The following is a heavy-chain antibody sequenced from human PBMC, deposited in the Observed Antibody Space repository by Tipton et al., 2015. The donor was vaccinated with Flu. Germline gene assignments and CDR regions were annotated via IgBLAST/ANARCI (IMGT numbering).Heavy chain of an antibody. J-gene: IGHJ3*02. CDR1: GGFFSGYY. V-gene: IGHV4-34*01. CDR3: ARGPCSGGNCYVKGAFDI. D-gene: IGHD2-15*01. CDR2: INHSGST. Sequence: TLSLTCAVYGGFFSGYYWSWIRQPPGEGLEWIGEINHSGSTNYNPSLKSRVTISVDASKNQFSLKLNSVTAADTAVYYCARGPCSGGNCYVKGAFDIWGQGTMVTVSS.